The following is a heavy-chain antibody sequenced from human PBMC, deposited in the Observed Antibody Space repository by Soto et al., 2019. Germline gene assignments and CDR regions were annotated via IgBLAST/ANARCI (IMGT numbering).Heavy chain of an antibody. CDR1: EFTVSSNY. J-gene: IGHJ6*02. CDR3: AGRVGATNYGMDV. Sequence: EVQLVESGVGLIQPGGSLRLACVASEFTVSSNYMNCVRQATRKGLECFSTIYSGGSTYYADSVKGRFTISRDNSKNTLDLQMNNLMAEDTAVYYRAGRVGATNYGMDVWGQLTTMTVSS. D-gene: IGHD1-26*01. CDR2: IYSGGST. V-gene: IGHV3-53*01.